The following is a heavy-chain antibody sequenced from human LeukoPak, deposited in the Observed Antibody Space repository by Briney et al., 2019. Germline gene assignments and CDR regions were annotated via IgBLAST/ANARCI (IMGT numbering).Heavy chain of an antibody. J-gene: IGHJ4*02. CDR3: ATLMVRGAKGGHYFDY. Sequence: ASVKVSCKVSGYTLTELSMHWVRQAPGKGLEWMGGFDPEDGETIYAQKFQGRVTMTEDTSTDTAYMELSSLRSEDTAVYYCATLMVRGAKGGHYFDYWGQGTLVTVSS. D-gene: IGHD3-10*01. CDR1: GYTLTELS. CDR2: FDPEDGET. V-gene: IGHV1-24*01.